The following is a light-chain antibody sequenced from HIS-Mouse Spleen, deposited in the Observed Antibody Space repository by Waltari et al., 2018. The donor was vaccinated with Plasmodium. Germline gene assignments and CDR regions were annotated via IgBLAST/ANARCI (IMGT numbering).Light chain of an antibody. J-gene: IGLJ2*01. Sequence: QSALTQPASVSGSPGQSITISCTGTSSDVGSYNLVSWYQQHPGKAPKHMIYEGSKRPSGVTNRFSGSKAGKTASRTISGLQAEDEADYYCCEYAGSRMVFGGGTKLTVL. V-gene: IGLV2-23*01. CDR2: EGS. CDR1: SSDVGSYNL. CDR3: CEYAGSRMV.